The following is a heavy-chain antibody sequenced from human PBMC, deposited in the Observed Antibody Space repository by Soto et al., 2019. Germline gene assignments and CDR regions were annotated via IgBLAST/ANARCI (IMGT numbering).Heavy chain of an antibody. D-gene: IGHD3-10*01. J-gene: IGHJ4*02. CDR2: IVPVFGRP. V-gene: IGHV1-69*13. CDR3: ARGGSCYNF. Sequence: SVKVSCKASGGSFSNFGISWVRQAPGQGLEWMGGIVPVFGRPNYAQRFRGRLTITADGSTSTGYMELISLRSDDTAVYYCARGGSCYNFWGPGTLVTVSS. CDR1: GGSFSNFG.